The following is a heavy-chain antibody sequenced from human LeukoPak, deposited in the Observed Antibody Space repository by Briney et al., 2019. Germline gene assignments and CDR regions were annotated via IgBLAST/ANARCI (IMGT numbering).Heavy chain of an antibody. CDR1: GGTFSSYA. D-gene: IGHD5-24*01. CDR3: ASQITNGFDP. Sequence: SMKVSCKASGGTFSSYAISWVRQAPGQGLEWMGGIIPIFGTANYAQKFQGRVTITTDESTSTAYMELSSLRSEDTAVYYCASQITNGFDPRGQGTLVTVSS. J-gene: IGHJ5*02. CDR2: IIPIFGTA. V-gene: IGHV1-69*05.